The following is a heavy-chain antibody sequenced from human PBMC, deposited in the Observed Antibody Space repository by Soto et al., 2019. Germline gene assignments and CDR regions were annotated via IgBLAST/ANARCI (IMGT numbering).Heavy chain of an antibody. V-gene: IGHV4-31*03. CDR2: NYYSGIT. Sequence: PSETLSLTCTVSGGSISSGGYYWTWIRQHPGKGLEWIGYNYYSGITYYNPSLKSRVTISVDTSKNQFSLKLSSVTAADTAVYYCARDGGILTGYYKDGTDYYGMDVWGQGTTLTVSS. J-gene: IGHJ6*02. CDR3: ARDGGILTGYYKDGTDYYGMDV. D-gene: IGHD3-9*01. CDR1: GGSISSGGYY.